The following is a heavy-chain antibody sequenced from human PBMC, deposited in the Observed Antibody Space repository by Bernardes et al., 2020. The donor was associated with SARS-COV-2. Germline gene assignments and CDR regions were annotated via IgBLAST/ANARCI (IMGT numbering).Heavy chain of an antibody. CDR3: AKRSDMYCANGLCYGPENGQFDY. Sequence: GGSLRLSCVASGFTFSNFAMSWVRQVPGKGLEWISSISASGGATDYADSVQGRFTSSRDNSRNTVHLQMDSLRAEDTAVYYCAKRSDMYCANGLCYGPENGQFDYWGQGTLVTVSS. D-gene: IGHD2-8*01. CDR1: GFTFSNFA. V-gene: IGHV3-23*01. CDR2: ISASGGAT. J-gene: IGHJ4*02.